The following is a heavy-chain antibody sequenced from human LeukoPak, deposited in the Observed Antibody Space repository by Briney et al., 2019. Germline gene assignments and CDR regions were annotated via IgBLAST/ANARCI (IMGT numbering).Heavy chain of an antibody. CDR2: ISGSGGST. CDR3: AKEGYCSGGSCYSGWYDP. D-gene: IGHD2-15*01. J-gene: IGHJ5*02. CDR1: GFTFSSYA. Sequence: GGSLRLSCAASGFTFSSYAMSWVRQAPGKGLEWVSAISGSGGSTYYADSVKGRFTISRDNSKNTLYLQMNSLRAEDTAVYYCAKEGYCSGGSCYSGWYDPWGQGTLVTVSS. V-gene: IGHV3-23*01.